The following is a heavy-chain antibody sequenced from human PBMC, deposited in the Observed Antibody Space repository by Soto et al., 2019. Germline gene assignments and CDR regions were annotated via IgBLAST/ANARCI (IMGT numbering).Heavy chain of an antibody. CDR2: IYYSGST. D-gene: IGHD2-2*03. CDR3: AREGNLGRWIQPLDS. V-gene: IGHV4-31*03. Sequence: PSETLSLTCTVSGGSISSVGYYWSRIRQHQGKGLEWIGYIYYSGSTYYNPSLKSRVTISVDTSKNQFSLKLISVTTADTAVYLCAREGNLGRWIQPLDSWGQGTLVTVSS. J-gene: IGHJ4*02. CDR1: GGSISSVGYY.